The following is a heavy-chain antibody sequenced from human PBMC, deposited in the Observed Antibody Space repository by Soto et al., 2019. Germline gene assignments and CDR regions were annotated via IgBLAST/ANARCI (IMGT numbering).Heavy chain of an antibody. CDR1: GFSLSNARMG. J-gene: IGHJ6*03. CDR2: IFSNDEK. D-gene: IGHD6-19*01. V-gene: IGHV2-26*01. Sequence: QVTLKESGPVLVKPTETLTLTCTVSGFSLSNARMGVSWIRQPPGKALEWLAHIFSNDEKSYTTSLKSRLTISKDTSKSQVVLTMTNMDPVDTATYCCARIISVAGYYYYYYMDVWGKGTTVTVSS. CDR3: ARIISVAGYYYYYYMDV.